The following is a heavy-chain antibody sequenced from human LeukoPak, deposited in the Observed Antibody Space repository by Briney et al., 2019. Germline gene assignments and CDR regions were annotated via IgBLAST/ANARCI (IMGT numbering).Heavy chain of an antibody. CDR1: GGTFSSYA. D-gene: IGHD4-17*01. CDR3: ARVGYGDYRTFDY. Sequence: SVKVSCKASGGTFSSYAISWVRQAPGQGLEWMGGIIPIFGTANYAQKLQGRVTMTTDTTTSTAYMELRSLISDDTAVYYCARVGYGDYRTFDYWGQGTLVTVSS. J-gene: IGHJ4*02. V-gene: IGHV1-69*05. CDR2: IIPIFGTA.